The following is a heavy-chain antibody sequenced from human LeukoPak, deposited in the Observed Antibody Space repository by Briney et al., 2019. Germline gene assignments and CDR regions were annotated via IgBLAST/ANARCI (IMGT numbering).Heavy chain of an antibody. Sequence: ASVNVSCKVSGYTFTDYYMHWVQQAPGKGLEWMGLVDPEDGETIYAEKFQGRVTITADTSTDTAYMELSSLRSEDTAVYYCATSRIVGATRAFDYWGQGTLVTVSS. CDR1: GYTFTDYY. CDR2: VDPEDGET. D-gene: IGHD1-26*01. CDR3: ATSRIVGATRAFDY. V-gene: IGHV1-69-2*01. J-gene: IGHJ4*02.